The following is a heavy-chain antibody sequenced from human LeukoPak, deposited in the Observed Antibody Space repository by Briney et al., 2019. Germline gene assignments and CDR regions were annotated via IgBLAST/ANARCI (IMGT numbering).Heavy chain of an antibody. CDR3: ARTGSTVTMLYPFDH. Sequence: PSETLSLTCTVSGGSIRSYYWSWIRQPPGRGLEWIGYIYYSGSTNYNPSLKSRVSISVDTSKNQFSLKLSSVTAADTAVYYCARTGSTVTMLYPFDHWGQGTLVTVSS. CDR2: IYYSGST. D-gene: IGHD4-17*01. J-gene: IGHJ4*02. CDR1: GGSIRSYY. V-gene: IGHV4-59*01.